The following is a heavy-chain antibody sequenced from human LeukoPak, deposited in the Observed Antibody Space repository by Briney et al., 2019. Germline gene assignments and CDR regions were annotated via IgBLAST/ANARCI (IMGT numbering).Heavy chain of an antibody. V-gene: IGHV3-23*01. CDR1: GFTFSSYA. J-gene: IGHJ6*02. CDR3: AQCHSGNYYYGMDV. CDR2: ISGSGGST. D-gene: IGHD1-26*01. Sequence: PGGSLRLSCAASGFTFSSYAMSWVRQAPGKGLEWVSVISGSGGSTYYADSVKGRFTISRDNSKNTLYLQMNSLRAEDTAVYYCAQCHSGNYYYGMDVWGQGTTVTVSS.